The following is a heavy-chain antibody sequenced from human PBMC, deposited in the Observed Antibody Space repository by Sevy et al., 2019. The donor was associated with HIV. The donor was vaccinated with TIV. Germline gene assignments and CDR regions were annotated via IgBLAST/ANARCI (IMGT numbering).Heavy chain of an antibody. CDR2: FYYTGIT. Sequence: SETLSLICTVSGGPISSHYWSWIRQTPGKGLEWIGYFYYTGITNYNPSLKSRVTMSADTSKNRISLKLSSVTAADTAVYYCARLPSPYYDSDGDLIREYYFDSWGLGTLVTVSS. CDR1: GGPISSHY. V-gene: IGHV4-59*11. D-gene: IGHD3-22*01. CDR3: ARLPSPYYDSDGDLIREYYFDS. J-gene: IGHJ4*02.